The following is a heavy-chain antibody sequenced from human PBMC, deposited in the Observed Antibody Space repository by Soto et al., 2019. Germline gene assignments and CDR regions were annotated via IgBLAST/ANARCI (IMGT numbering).Heavy chain of an antibody. D-gene: IGHD3-22*01. CDR1: GYSFTNYC. CDR2: ISYNGNT. J-gene: IGHJ5*02. CDR3: ARVEDYFDSSGYNH. Sequence: GASVKVSCKASGYSFTNYCITWVRRAPGQGLEWMGWISYNGNTNYAQNLQGRVTMTTDTSTNTAYMELRGLSSDDTAVYYCARVEDYFDSSGYNHWGQVTLVTVSS. V-gene: IGHV1-18*04.